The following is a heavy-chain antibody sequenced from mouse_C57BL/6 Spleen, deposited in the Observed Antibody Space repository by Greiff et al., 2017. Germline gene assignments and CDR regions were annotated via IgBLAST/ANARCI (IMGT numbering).Heavy chain of an antibody. V-gene: IGHV5-9-1*02. D-gene: IGHD2-4*01. Sequence: DVMLVESGEGLVKPGGSLKLSCAASGFTFSSYAMSWVRQTPEKRLEWVAYISSGGDYIYYADTVKGRFTISRDNARNTLYLQMSSLKSEDTAMYYCTRDDYDAFYYAMDYWGQGTSVTVSS. CDR3: TRDDYDAFYYAMDY. CDR2: ISSGGDYI. CDR1: GFTFSSYA. J-gene: IGHJ4*01.